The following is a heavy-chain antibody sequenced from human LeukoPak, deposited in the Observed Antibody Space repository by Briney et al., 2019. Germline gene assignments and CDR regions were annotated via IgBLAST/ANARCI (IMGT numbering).Heavy chain of an antibody. Sequence: PSVKVSCKAFGYSLTNYYVHWVRHAPGQGLEWMGEINPSGGSTSYAQKFQGRITVTRDTYTNTVYMDLSSMRSEDTATYYCARGAPTTRIGAGRFDYWGQGSLLTVAS. CDR1: GYSLTNYY. V-gene: IGHV1-46*01. D-gene: IGHD5-12*01. CDR2: INPSGGST. J-gene: IGHJ4*02. CDR3: ARGAPTTRIGAGRFDY.